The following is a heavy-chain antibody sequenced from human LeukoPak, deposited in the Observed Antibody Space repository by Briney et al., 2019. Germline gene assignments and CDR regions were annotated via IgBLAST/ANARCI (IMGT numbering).Heavy chain of an antibody. CDR1: GFSFGNYA. D-gene: IGHD2-2*03. J-gene: IGHJ4*02. CDR3: ARDLGLDGD. V-gene: IGHV3-23*01. CDR2: ISASGGTT. Sequence: PGGSLRLSCATSGFSFGNYAMNWVRQAPGKGLEWVSGISASGGTTYYADSVRGRFTISRDNAKNSLYLQMNSLRAEDTAVYYCARDLGLDGDWGQGTLVTVSS.